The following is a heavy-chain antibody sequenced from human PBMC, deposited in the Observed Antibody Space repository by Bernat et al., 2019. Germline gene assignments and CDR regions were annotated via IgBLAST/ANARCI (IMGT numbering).Heavy chain of an antibody. CDR1: GGSINNYY. CDR3: ARLYYDFWSGSKYFQH. V-gene: IGHV4-59*12. CDR2: IYFLGNT. D-gene: IGHD3-3*01. J-gene: IGHJ1*01. Sequence: QVQLQESGPGVVKPSETLSLTCTVSGGSINNYYWSWIRQPPGKGLEYIGYIYFLGNTNYNPSLMSRVTISLDSSKNQFSLKLSSVTAADTAVYYCARLYYDFWSGSKYFQHWGQGTLVTVSS.